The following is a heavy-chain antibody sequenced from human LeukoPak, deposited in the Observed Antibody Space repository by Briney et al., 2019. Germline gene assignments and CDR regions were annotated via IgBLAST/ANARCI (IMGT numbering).Heavy chain of an antibody. CDR1: GFTFDDYA. V-gene: IGHV3-43*02. D-gene: IGHD3-22*01. CDR2: ISGDGGST. Sequence: GGSLRLSCAAFGFTFDDYAMHWVRQAPGKGLEWVSLISGDGGSTYYADSVKGRFTISRDNSKNSLYLQMNSLRTEDTALYHCAKDIGYYDSSGYYYAWGQGTLVTVSS. J-gene: IGHJ4*02. CDR3: AKDIGYYDSSGYYYA.